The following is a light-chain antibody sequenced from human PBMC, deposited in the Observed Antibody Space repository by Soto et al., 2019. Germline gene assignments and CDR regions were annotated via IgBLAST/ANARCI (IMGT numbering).Light chain of an antibody. CDR2: DAS. J-gene: IGKJ3*01. V-gene: IGKV1-5*01. Sequence: DIQMTQSPSTLSASVGARVTITCRASQSISSWLAWYQQKPGKAPKLLIYDASSSESGVPSRFSGSGSGTEFTLTISSLQPDDFATYYGQQYNSYSFTFGPGTKVDIK. CDR1: QSISSW. CDR3: QQYNSYSFT.